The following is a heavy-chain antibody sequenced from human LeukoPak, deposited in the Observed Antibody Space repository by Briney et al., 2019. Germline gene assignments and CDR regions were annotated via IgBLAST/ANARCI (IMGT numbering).Heavy chain of an antibody. CDR2: IKTKTDGGAT. V-gene: IGHV3-15*01. D-gene: IGHD1-7*01. CDR1: GLPFSNVW. J-gene: IGHJ4*02. Sequence: GGSLRLSCAASGLPFSNVWMAWVRQAPGKGLEWVGHIKTKTDGGATEYAAPVKGKFTISRDDSKSIAYLQMNSLKTEDTAVYYCTREYNWNYGGERWGQGTLVTVSS. CDR3: TREYNWNYGGER.